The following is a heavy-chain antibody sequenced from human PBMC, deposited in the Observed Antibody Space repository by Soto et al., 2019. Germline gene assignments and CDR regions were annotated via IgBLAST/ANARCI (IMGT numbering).Heavy chain of an antibody. CDR1: GGTFSSYA. V-gene: IGHV1-69*06. Sequence: GASVKVSCKASGGTFSSYAISWVRQAPGQGLEWMGGIIPIFGTANYAQKFQGRVTITADKSTSTAYMELSSLRSEDTAVYYCARDRVSWNYDYYGMDVWGQGTTVTVSS. CDR3: ARDRVSWNYDYYGMDV. D-gene: IGHD2-15*01. CDR2: IIPIFGTA. J-gene: IGHJ6*02.